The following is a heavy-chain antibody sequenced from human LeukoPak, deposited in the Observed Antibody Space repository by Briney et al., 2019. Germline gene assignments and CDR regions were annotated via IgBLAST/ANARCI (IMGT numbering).Heavy chain of an antibody. V-gene: IGHV4-59*11. CDR1: RGAISRHY. CDR2: ICYTGST. Sequence: SQTLSLTRALSRGAISRHYWSRIRQPPGKGLEWIGYICYTGSTSPITSLKPPVTISIDTSKNQFSLTLSSVAVALTPAHYCTRVFRHLYAFDIWGQGTMVTVPS. D-gene: IGHD3-9*01. CDR3: TRVFRHLYAFDI. J-gene: IGHJ3*02.